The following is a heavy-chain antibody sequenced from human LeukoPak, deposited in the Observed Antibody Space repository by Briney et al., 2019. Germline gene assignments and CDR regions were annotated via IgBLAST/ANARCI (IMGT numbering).Heavy chain of an antibody. CDR3: ARARSSGWYRGAFDI. CDR1: GFTFSSYA. D-gene: IGHD6-19*01. J-gene: IGHJ3*02. Sequence: GGSLRLSCAASGFTFSSYAMHWARQAPGKGLEYVSAISSNGGSTYYANSVKGRFTISRDNSKNTLYLQMGSLRAEDMAVYYCARARSSGWYRGAFDIWGQGTMVTVSS. CDR2: ISSNGGST. V-gene: IGHV3-64*01.